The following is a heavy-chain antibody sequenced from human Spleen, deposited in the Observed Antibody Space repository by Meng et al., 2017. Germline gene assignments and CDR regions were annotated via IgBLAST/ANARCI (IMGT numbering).Heavy chain of an antibody. D-gene: IGHD3-22*01. CDR3: ARQIGP. CDR1: GGFINNWNYY. V-gene: IGHV4-39*01. Sequence: QLQESGPGLVKPSQTLSLTCTVSGGFINNWNYYWGWIRQSPGKGLEWIGGIYYSGNTYYNPSLKSRVTISVDTSKNQFSLRLSSVTAADTAVYYCARQIGPWGQGTLVTVSS. J-gene: IGHJ5*02. CDR2: IYYSGNT.